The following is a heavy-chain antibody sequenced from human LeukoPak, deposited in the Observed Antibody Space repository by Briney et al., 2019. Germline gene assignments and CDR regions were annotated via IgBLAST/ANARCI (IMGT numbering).Heavy chain of an antibody. J-gene: IGHJ4*02. D-gene: IGHD1/OR15-1a*01. CDR2: INHSGST. V-gene: IGHV4-34*01. CDR3: ATMPFISRNTDY. CDR1: GGSFSGYY. Sequence: SGTLSLTCAVYGGSFSGYYWSWIRQPPGKGLEWIGEINHSGSTNYNPSLKSRVTISVDTSKNQFSLKLSSVTAADTAVYYCATMPFISRNTDYWGQGTLVTVSS.